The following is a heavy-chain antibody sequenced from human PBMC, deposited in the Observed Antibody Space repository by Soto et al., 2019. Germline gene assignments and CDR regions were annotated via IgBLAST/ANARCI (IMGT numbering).Heavy chain of an antibody. CDR2: INAGNGNT. V-gene: IGHV1-3*05. CDR1: GYTFTSYA. CDR3: SRDPSYYGMDV. Sequence: QVQLVQSGAEEKKPGASVKVSCKASGYTFTSYAMHWVRQAPGQRLEWMGWINAGNGNTKYSQKFQGRVTITRDTSASTAYMELSSLRSEEKGVYYCSRDPSYYGMDVWGQGTTVSVSS. J-gene: IGHJ6*02.